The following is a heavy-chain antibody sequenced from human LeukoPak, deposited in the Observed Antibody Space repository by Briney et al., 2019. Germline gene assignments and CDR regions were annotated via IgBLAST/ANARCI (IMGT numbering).Heavy chain of an antibody. CDR2: IYYSGSS. CDR3: ARDFSSSSTVYYYYYMDV. Sequence: PSETLSLTCSVSGGSISSSSSYWGWIRQPPGKGLEWIGSIYYSGSSFDNPALKSRVTISVDTSKNQFSLKLSSVTAADTAIYYCARDFSSSSTVYYYYYMDVWGKGTTVTVSS. CDR1: GGSISSSSSY. V-gene: IGHV4-39*07. J-gene: IGHJ6*03. D-gene: IGHD6-6*01.